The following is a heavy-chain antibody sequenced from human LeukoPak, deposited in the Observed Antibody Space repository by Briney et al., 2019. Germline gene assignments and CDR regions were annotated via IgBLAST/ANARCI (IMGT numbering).Heavy chain of an antibody. Sequence: GGSLRLSCAVSGFTFSDYYMSWIRQAPGKGLEWVSYISSSGSTIYYADSVKGRFTISRDNSKNTLYLQMNSLRVEDTAIYYCAKDIGRRIFGVAYDAFHVWGQGTMVTVSS. CDR3: AKDIGRRIFGVAYDAFHV. CDR1: GFTFSDYY. J-gene: IGHJ3*01. CDR2: ISSSGSTI. V-gene: IGHV3-11*04. D-gene: IGHD3-3*01.